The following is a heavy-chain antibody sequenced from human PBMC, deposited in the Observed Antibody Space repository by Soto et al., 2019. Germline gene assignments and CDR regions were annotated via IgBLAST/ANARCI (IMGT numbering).Heavy chain of an antibody. J-gene: IGHJ4*02. Sequence: EVQLLESGGGLVQPGGSLRLSCAASGFTFSSCAMSWLRQAPGKGLEWVSAISGSGGNTYYADSVKGRFTISRDNSKNTLYLQMNSLRAEDTAVYYCAQEASRSYSNYWGQGTLVTVSS. D-gene: IGHD3-10*01. CDR1: GFTFSSCA. CDR2: ISGSGGNT. CDR3: AQEASRSYSNY. V-gene: IGHV3-23*01.